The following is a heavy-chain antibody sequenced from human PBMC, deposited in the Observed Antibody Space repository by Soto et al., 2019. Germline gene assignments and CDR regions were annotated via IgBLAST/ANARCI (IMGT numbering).Heavy chain of an antibody. CDR2: IYYDGTA. CDR3: GRVRENSGYGKAFDI. CDR1: GGSFSPNY. J-gene: IGHJ3*02. Sequence: PSETLSLTCTVSGGSFSPNYWSWIRQPPGKGLEWVGYIYYDGTARHNPSLKSRVTISLETSRSQFSLKLSSVSAADTAAYYCGRVRENSGYGKAFDILGEGTIVTIAS. D-gene: IGHD5-12*01. V-gene: IGHV4-59*08.